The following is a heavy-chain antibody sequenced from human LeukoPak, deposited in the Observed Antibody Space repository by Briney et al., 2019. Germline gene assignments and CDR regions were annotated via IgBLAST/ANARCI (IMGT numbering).Heavy chain of an antibody. CDR2: INSDGSIT. CDR1: GFTFSDSW. D-gene: IGHD4-23*01. Sequence: GGSLRLSCAVSGFTFSDSWMHWVRQAPGKGLVWVSRINSDGSITAYADSVKGRFTISRDNAKNTLYLQMNSLRAEDTGVYYCTRADEYGGNTLWGQGTLVTVSS. J-gene: IGHJ4*02. V-gene: IGHV3-74*01. CDR3: TRADEYGGNTL.